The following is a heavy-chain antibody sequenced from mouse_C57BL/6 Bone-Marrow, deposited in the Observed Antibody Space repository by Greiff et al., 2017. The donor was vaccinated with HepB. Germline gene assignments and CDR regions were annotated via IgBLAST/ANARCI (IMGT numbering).Heavy chain of an antibody. CDR1: GYTFTSYW. Sequence: VQLQQPGAELVKPGASVKLSCKASGYTFTSYWIHWVKQRPGQGLEWIGMIHPNSGSTNYNEKFKSKATLTVDKSSSTAYMQLSSLTSEDSAVYYCAKAITTVVGGYWGQGTTLTVSS. CDR2: IHPNSGST. J-gene: IGHJ2*01. D-gene: IGHD1-1*01. CDR3: AKAITTVVGGY. V-gene: IGHV1-64*01.